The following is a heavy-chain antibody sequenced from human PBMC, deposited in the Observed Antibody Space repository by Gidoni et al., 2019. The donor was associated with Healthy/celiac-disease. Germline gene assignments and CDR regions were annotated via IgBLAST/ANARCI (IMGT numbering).Heavy chain of an antibody. D-gene: IGHD2-2*01. J-gene: IGHJ4*02. CDR1: GFTFSSYA. CDR3: ARDRAYQLLCPDY. CDR2: ISYDGSNK. V-gene: IGHV3-30*01. Sequence: QVQLVESGGGVVQPGRSLRLSCAASGFTFSSYAMHWVRQAPGKGLEWVAVISYDGSNKYYADSVKGRFTISRDNSKNTLYLQMNSLRAEDTAVYYCARDRAYQLLCPDYWGQGTLVTVSS.